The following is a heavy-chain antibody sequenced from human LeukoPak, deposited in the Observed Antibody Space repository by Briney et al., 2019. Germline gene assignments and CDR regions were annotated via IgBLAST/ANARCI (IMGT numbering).Heavy chain of an antibody. J-gene: IGHJ4*02. V-gene: IGHV3-23*01. CDR2: ISGSGDST. CDR1: GFTFSNYA. CDR3: AKLYCSSTTCYRKFSDY. Sequence: GGSLRLSCTASGFTFSNYAMTWVRQAPGKGLEWLSIISGSGDSTSYADSVKGRFTISRDNSKNTVYLQMNNLRAEDTAVYYCAKLYCSSTTCYRKFSDYWGQGILVTVSS. D-gene: IGHD2-2*01.